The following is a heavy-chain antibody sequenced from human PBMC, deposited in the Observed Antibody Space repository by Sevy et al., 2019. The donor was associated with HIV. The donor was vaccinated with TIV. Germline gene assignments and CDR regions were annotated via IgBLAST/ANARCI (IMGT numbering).Heavy chain of an antibody. J-gene: IGHJ4*02. CDR3: ARDKPQGVVVLPGAMWGGVDY. CDR2: ISPYTGDT. Sequence: ASVKVSCRASGYTFRSYGISWVRQAPGQGLEWMGWISPYTGDTDFAQKVQGRFSMTSHTSTTTAYMELRSLRFDDTAVYYWARDKPQGVVVLPGAMWGGVDYWGQGTLVTVSS. V-gene: IGHV1-18*01. CDR1: GYTFRSYG. D-gene: IGHD2-2*01.